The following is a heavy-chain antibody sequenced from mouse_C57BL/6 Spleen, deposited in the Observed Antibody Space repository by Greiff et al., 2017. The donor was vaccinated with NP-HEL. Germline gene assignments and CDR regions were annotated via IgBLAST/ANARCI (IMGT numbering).Heavy chain of an antibody. V-gene: IGHV1-64*01. D-gene: IGHD1-1*01. CDR1: GYTFTSYW. J-gene: IGHJ1*03. CDR3: ARESFYYGSSHWYFDV. Sequence: VQLQQPGAELVKPGASVKLSCKASGYTFTSYWMHWVKQRPGQGLEWIGMIHPNSGSTNYNEKFKSKATLTVDKSSSTAYMQLSSLTSEDSAVYYCARESFYYGSSHWYFDVWGTGTTVTVSS. CDR2: IHPNSGST.